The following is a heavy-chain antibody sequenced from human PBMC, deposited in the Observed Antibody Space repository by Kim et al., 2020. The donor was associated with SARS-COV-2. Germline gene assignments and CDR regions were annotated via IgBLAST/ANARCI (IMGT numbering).Heavy chain of an antibody. CDR2: IWYDGSNK. Sequence: GGSLRLSCAASGFTFSSDGMHWVRQAPGKGLEWVAVIWYDGSNKYYADSVKGRFTISRDNSKNTLYLQMNSLRAEDTAVYYCARDHPGRLLYYYDSSGYYSYYFDYWGQGTLVTVSS. CDR3: ARDHPGRLLYYYDSSGYYSYYFDY. D-gene: IGHD3-22*01. CDR1: GFTFSSDG. V-gene: IGHV3-33*01. J-gene: IGHJ4*02.